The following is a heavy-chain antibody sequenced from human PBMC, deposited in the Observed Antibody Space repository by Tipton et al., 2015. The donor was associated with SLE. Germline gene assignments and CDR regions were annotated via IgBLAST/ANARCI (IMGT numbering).Heavy chain of an antibody. Sequence: AVSGFTFNTYSMNWVRQAPGKGLEWVSYISSNSRTIYYADSVKGRFTISRDNGKNSLYLQMNSLRAEDTAVYYCAKDLGRMGAEYFRHWGQGTLVTVSS. CDR3: AKDLGRMGAEYFRH. CDR2: ISSNSRTI. CDR1: GFTFNTYS. D-gene: IGHD1-26*01. V-gene: IGHV3-48*01. J-gene: IGHJ1*01.